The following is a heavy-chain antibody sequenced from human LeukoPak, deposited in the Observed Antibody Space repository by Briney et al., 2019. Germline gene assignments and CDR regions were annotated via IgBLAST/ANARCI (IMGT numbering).Heavy chain of an antibody. J-gene: IGHJ4*02. V-gene: IGHV1-24*01. Sequence: ASVKVSCKVSGNTLTDLSIHWVRQAPEKGLDWMGGFDPEDAEVIYAEKFQDRVTMTEDPSTDTAYLELSSLRSEDTTVYYCAAEGQWSLVHYFNSWGQGTLVTVSS. CDR2: FDPEDAEV. CDR1: GNTLTDLS. CDR3: AAEGQWSLVHYFNS. D-gene: IGHD2-15*01.